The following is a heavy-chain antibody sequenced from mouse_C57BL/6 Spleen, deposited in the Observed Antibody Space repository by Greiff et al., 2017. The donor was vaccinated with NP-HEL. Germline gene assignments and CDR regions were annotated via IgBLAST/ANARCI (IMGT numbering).Heavy chain of an antibody. CDR2: INPSSGYT. J-gene: IGHJ2*01. D-gene: IGHD2-1*01. V-gene: IGHV1-4*01. CDR3: ARGESYGNPDY. Sequence: QLQQSGAELARPGASVKMSCKASGYTFTSYTMHWVKQRPGQGLEWIGYINPSSGYTKYNQKFKDKATLTADKSSSTAYMQLSSLTSEDSAVYYCARGESYGNPDYWGQGTTLTVSS. CDR1: GYTFTSYT.